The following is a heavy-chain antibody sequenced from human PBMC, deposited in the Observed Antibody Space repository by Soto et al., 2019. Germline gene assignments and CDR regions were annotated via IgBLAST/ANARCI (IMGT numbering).Heavy chain of an antibody. Sequence: PGGSLRLSCAASGFTFSSYAMHWVRQAPGKGLEHVSAISSNGGSTYYANSVKGRFTISRDNSKNTLYLQMDSLRAEDMAVYYCARRERGYSEGAFDIWGQGTMVTVSS. D-gene: IGHD5-18*01. CDR1: GFTFSSYA. CDR2: ISSNGGST. V-gene: IGHV3-64*01. CDR3: ARRERGYSEGAFDI. J-gene: IGHJ3*02.